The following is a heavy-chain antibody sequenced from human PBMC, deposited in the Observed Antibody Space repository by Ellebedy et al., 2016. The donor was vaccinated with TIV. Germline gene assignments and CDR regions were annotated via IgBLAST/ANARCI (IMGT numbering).Heavy chain of an antibody. CDR1: GFTFRADW. CDR3: ARVREWFGEPRNFDY. V-gene: IGHV3-74*01. Sequence: GESLKISCSASGFTFRADWMHWVRQAPGKGLVWVSRINSDGSSTTYADSVKGRFAIFRDSAKNSLYLQMHSLRADDTAVYYCARVREWFGEPRNFDYWGQGTLVTVSS. CDR2: INSDGSST. J-gene: IGHJ4*02. D-gene: IGHD3-10*01.